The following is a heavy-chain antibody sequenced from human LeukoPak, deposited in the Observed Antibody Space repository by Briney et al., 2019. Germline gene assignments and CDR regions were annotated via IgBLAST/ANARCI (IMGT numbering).Heavy chain of an antibody. Sequence: GGTLRLSCAASGFTFSSYGMSWVRQAPGKGLEWVSAISGSGGSTYYADSVKGRFTISGDNSKNTLYLQMNSLRAEDTAVYYCAKDVSSWYPDNWFDPWGQGTLVTVSS. CDR1: GFTFSSYG. V-gene: IGHV3-23*01. D-gene: IGHD6-13*01. CDR2: ISGSGGST. CDR3: AKDVSSWYPDNWFDP. J-gene: IGHJ5*02.